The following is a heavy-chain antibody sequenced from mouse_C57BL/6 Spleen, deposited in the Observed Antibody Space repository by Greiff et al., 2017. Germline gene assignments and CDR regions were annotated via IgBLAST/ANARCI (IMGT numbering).Heavy chain of an antibody. CDR1: GYTFTSYT. V-gene: IGHV1-4*01. Sequence: QVQLKESGAELARPGASVKMSCKASGYTFTSYTMHWEKQRPGQGLEWIGYINPSSGYTKYNQKFKDKATLTADKSSSTAYMQLSSLTSEDSAVYYCARWGGYFDYWGQGTTLTVSS. CDR3: ARWGGYFDY. J-gene: IGHJ2*01. CDR2: INPSSGYT.